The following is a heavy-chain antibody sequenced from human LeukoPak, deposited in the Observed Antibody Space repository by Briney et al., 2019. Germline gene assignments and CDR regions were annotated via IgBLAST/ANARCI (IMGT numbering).Heavy chain of an antibody. D-gene: IGHD4-23*01. Sequence: PGGSLRLSCTASGFTFSNYWMHWVRQAPGKGLVWVSRISGDGMNTAYADSVKGQFTISRDNAKNTLYLQMNSLRVEDTAVYYCAKDPIPSTTVVTRGYDYWGQGTLVTVSS. CDR2: ISGDGMNT. V-gene: IGHV3-74*01. J-gene: IGHJ4*02. CDR1: GFTFSNYW. CDR3: AKDPIPSTTVVTRGYDY.